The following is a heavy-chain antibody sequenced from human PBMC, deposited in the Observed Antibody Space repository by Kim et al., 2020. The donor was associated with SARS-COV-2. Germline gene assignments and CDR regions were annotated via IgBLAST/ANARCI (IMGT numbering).Heavy chain of an antibody. D-gene: IGHD5-12*01. Sequence: GGSLRLSCAVSGLTVTSNYMSWVRQTPGKGLEWVSIIYPDGRIYYTDSVKGRFTISRDIFKNKIFLQMNSLRVDDTAVYFCVRDIVATDKWYYFDYWGQG. J-gene: IGHJ4*02. CDR2: IYPDGRI. V-gene: IGHV3-66*01. CDR3: VRDIVATDKWYYFDY. CDR1: GLTVTSNY.